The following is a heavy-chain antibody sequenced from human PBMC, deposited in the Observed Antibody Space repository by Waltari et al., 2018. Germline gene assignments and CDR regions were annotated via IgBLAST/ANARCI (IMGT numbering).Heavy chain of an antibody. D-gene: IGHD3-16*01. V-gene: IGHV3-74*01. J-gene: IGHJ4*02. CDR1: GFTFSRTW. Sequence: EVQLVESGGGLVQPGGSLRLSCAASGFTFSRTWMHWVRQAPGKGLVWVSRINSDGDSTIYADSVKGRFTVSRDNTKNTLYLQMNSLRAEDTAVYYCVRAGEGYFHSWGQGTLVPVSS. CDR3: VRAGEGYFHS. CDR2: INSDGDST.